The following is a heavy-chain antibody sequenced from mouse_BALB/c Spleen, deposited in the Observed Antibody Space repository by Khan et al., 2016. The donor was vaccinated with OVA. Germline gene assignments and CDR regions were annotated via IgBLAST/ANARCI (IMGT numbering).Heavy chain of an antibody. V-gene: IGHV3-2*02. CDR3: ARVHGGDFDY. J-gene: IGHJ2*01. Sequence: EVQLQESGPGLVKPSQSLSLTCTVTGYSITSDYAWNWIRQFPGNKLEWLGYISYSGNTKYNPSLKSRISVTRDTPKNQFFLQLNSVTTEDTATYYCARVHGGDFDYWGQGTTLIVSS. CDR2: ISYSGNT. CDR1: GYSITSDYA.